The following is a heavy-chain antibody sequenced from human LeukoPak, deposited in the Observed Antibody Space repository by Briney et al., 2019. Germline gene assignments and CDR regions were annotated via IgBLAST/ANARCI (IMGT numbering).Heavy chain of an antibody. D-gene: IGHD2-2*01. J-gene: IGHJ3*02. V-gene: IGHV4-59*01. CDR1: GGSISSYY. CDR3: ARISRAFDI. Sequence: PSVTLSLNCTVSGGSISSYYWSWIRQPPGRGLEWIGYIYHSGSTNYNPSLKGRVTISVDTSKNQFSLKLSSVTAADTAVYYCARISRAFDIWGQGTMVTVSS. CDR2: IYHSGST.